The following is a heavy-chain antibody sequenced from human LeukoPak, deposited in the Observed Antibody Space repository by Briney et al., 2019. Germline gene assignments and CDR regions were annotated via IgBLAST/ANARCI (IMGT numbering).Heavy chain of an antibody. CDR3: ARGLLPAGDYVWYFDL. Sequence: SVKVSCKASGGTFSSSAITWVRQAPGQGLVWMGNIIPIFGTADYAQKFQGRVTITADESTSTAYMELSSLRSEDTAVYYCARGLLPAGDYVWYFDLWGRGTLVTVSS. D-gene: IGHD4-17*01. V-gene: IGHV1-69*13. J-gene: IGHJ2*01. CDR1: GGTFSSSA. CDR2: IIPIFGTA.